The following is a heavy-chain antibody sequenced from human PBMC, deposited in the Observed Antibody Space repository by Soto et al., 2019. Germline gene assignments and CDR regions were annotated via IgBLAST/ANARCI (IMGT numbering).Heavy chain of an antibody. CDR3: AKEGAE. CDR1: GYNFINNY. V-gene: IGHV1-46*01. J-gene: IGHJ4*02. Sequence: QVQLVQSGAEVKNPGASVKISCTASGYNFINNYIYWVRQAPGQGLEYMGLIYLSGGNTKYAQKFQDRVTMTRDTSTNTAYLELTSLRFDDTAMYYCAKEGAEWGQGTLVTVSS. CDR2: IYLSGGNT.